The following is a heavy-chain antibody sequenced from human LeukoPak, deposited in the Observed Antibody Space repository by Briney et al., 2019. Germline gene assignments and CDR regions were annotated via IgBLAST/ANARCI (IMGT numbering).Heavy chain of an antibody. D-gene: IGHD2-21*02. CDR2: IYTSGST. CDR3: ARSVVTAFLI. Sequence: SETLSLTCTVSGGSITSSTYYWGWIRQPPGKGLEWIGRIYTSGSTNYNPSLKSRVTMSVDTSKNQFSLKLSSVTAADTAVYYCARSVVTAFLIWGQGTLVTVSS. CDR1: GGSITSSTYY. J-gene: IGHJ4*02. V-gene: IGHV4-61*05.